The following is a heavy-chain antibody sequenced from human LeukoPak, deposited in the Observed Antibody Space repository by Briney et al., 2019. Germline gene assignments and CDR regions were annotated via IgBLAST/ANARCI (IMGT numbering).Heavy chain of an antibody. CDR3: ARDERYDSSGYPFDY. CDR2: IIPIFGTA. CDR1: GDTFSNYA. D-gene: IGHD3-22*01. Sequence: SVKVSCKASGDTFSNYAISWVRQAPGQGLEWMGGIIPIFGTAKYAQKFQGRVTITADTSTSTAYMELSSLRSEDTAVYYCARDERYDSSGYPFDYWGQGTLVTVSS. V-gene: IGHV1-69*06. J-gene: IGHJ4*02.